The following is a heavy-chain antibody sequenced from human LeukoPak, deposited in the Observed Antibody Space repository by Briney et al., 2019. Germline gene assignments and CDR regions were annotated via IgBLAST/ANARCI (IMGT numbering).Heavy chain of an antibody. J-gene: IGHJ5*02. Sequence: SVKVSCKASGGTFSSYAISWVRQAPGQGLEWMGRIIPILGIANYAQKFQGRVMITADKSTSTAYRGLSSLRSEDTAVYYCASSITMVRGVYNWFDPWGQGTLVTVSS. CDR2: IIPILGIA. D-gene: IGHD3-10*01. CDR3: ASSITMVRGVYNWFDP. V-gene: IGHV1-69*04. CDR1: GGTFSSYA.